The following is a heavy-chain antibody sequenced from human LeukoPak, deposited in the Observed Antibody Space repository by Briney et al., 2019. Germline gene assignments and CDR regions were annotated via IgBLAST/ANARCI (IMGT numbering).Heavy chain of an antibody. D-gene: IGHD2-15*01. CDR3: ERLGYCSGGSCYSGWAFDY. Sequence: GGSLRLSCAASGFTFSDYNMRWIRQAPGKGLEWVSSISRSGSTKYYADSVKGRFTISRDNSKNTLYLQMNSLRAEDTAVYYCERLGYCSGGSCYSGWAFDYWGQGTLVTVSS. V-gene: IGHV3-11*01. J-gene: IGHJ4*02. CDR1: GFTFSDYN. CDR2: ISRSGSTK.